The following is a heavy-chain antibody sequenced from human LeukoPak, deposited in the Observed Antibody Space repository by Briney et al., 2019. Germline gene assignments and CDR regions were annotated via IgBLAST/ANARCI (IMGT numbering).Heavy chain of an antibody. CDR3: ARLAAADTQEN. CDR1: GGSISSYY. CDR2: IYYSGST. Sequence: SETLSLTCTVSGGSISSYYWSWIRQPPGKGLEWIGYIYYSGSTNYNPSLKSRVTISVDTSKNQFSLKLSSVTAADTAVYYCARLAAADTQENWGQGTLVTVSS. D-gene: IGHD6-13*01. J-gene: IGHJ4*02. V-gene: IGHV4-59*08.